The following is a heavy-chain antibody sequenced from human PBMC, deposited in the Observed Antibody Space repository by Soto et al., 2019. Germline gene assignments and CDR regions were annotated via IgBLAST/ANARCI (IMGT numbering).Heavy chain of an antibody. V-gene: IGHV1-3*01. CDR3: ARDLVSGSYYYYYGMDV. CDR2: INAGNGNT. J-gene: IGHJ6*02. D-gene: IGHD1-26*01. CDR1: GYTFTSYA. Sequence: GASVKVSCKASGYTFTSYAMHWVRQAPGQRLEWMGWINAGNGNTKYSQKFQGRVTITRDTSASTAYMELSSLRSEDTAVYYCARDLVSGSYYYYYGMDVWGQGTTVTVSS.